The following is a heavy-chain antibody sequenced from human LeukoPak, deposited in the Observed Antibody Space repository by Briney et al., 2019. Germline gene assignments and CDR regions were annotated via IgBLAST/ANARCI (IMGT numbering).Heavy chain of an antibody. V-gene: IGHV4-39*01. CDR2: ICYSGST. Sequence: PSXTLSLTCTVSGGSINSSNYFWGWIRQPQGKGLEWIGSICYSGSTYYNPSLESRVTISVHTSKNQFSLKLRSVTAADTAVYYCAAEDIVLVAPATMRKERTDYWGQGALVTISS. CDR1: GGSINSSNYF. CDR3: AAEDIVLVAPATMRKERTDY. J-gene: IGHJ4*02. D-gene: IGHD2-8*02.